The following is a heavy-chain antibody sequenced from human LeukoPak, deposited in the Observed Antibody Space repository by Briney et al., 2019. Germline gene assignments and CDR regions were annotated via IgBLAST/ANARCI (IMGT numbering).Heavy chain of an antibody. CDR3: ARGSYSSSWYPYWYFDL. CDR2: INPSGGST. CDR1: GYTFTSYY. V-gene: IGHV1-46*01. J-gene: IGHJ2*01. D-gene: IGHD6-13*01. Sequence: ASVKVSCKASGYTFTSYYMHWVRQAPGQGLEWMGIINPSGGSTSCAQKFQGRVTMTRDTSTSTVYMELSSLRSEDTAVYYCARGSYSSSWYPYWYFDLWGRGTLVTVSS.